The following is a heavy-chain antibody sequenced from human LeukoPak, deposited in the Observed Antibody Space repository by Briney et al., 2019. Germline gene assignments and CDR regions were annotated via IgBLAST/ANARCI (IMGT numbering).Heavy chain of an antibody. Sequence: PSETLSLTCAVYGGSFTGYYWSWIRQPPGKGLEWIGEISHRGSTNYNPSLKRRVTISVYTSKNQFSLKLTSVTAADTAVYYCARGRRQLVRSWGYWGQGTLVTVSS. CDR1: GGSFTGYY. V-gene: IGHV4-34*01. CDR3: ARGRRQLVRSWGY. J-gene: IGHJ4*02. D-gene: IGHD6-13*01. CDR2: ISHRGST.